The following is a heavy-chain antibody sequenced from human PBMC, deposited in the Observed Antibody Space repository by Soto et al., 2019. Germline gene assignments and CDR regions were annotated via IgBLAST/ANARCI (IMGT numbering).Heavy chain of an antibody. CDR3: ASHQLLSQAPYYYYGMDV. V-gene: IGHV1-69*13. CDR1: GGTFSSYA. D-gene: IGHD2-2*01. Sequence: SVKVSCKASGGTFSSYAISWVRQAPGQGLEWMGGIIPIFGTANYAQKFQGRVTITADESTSTAYMELSSLRSEDTAVYYCASHQLLSQAPYYYYGMDVWGQGTTVTVS. J-gene: IGHJ6*02. CDR2: IIPIFGTA.